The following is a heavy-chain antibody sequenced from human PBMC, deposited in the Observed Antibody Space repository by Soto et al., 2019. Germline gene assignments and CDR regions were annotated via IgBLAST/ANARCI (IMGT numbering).Heavy chain of an antibody. D-gene: IGHD3-3*01. CDR1: GGSFSGYY. V-gene: IGHV4-34*01. J-gene: IGHJ6*02. CDR3: ARGRGSVFGFWSGPTAYGMDV. CDR2: INHSGST. Sequence: SETLSLTGAVYGGSFSGYYWGWIRQPPGKGLEWIGEINHSGSTNYNPSLKSRVTISVDTSKNQFSLKLSSVTAADTAVYYCARGRGSVFGFWSGPTAYGMDVWGQGTTVTVSS.